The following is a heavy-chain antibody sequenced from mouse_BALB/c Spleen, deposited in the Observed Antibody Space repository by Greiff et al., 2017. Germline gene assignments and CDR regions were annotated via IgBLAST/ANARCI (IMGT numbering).Heavy chain of an antibody. J-gene: IGHJ2*01. CDR2: ISSGGST. D-gene: IGHD1-1*01. V-gene: IGHV5-6-5*01. CDR3: ARGPYYGSSYDYFDY. Sequence: EVKVEESGGGLVKPGGSLKLSCAASGFTFSSYAMSWVRQTPEKRLEWVASISSGGSTYYPDSVKGRFTISRDNARNILYLQMSSLRSEDTAMYYCARGPYYGSSYDYFDYWGQGTTLTVSS. CDR1: GFTFSSYA.